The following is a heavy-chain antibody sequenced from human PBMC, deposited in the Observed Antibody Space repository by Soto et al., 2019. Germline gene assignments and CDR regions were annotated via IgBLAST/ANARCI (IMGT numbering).Heavy chain of an antibody. D-gene: IGHD3-10*01. V-gene: IGHV4-31*03. CDR1: GGSISSGGYY. CDR3: ARGSWRFGESTDY. J-gene: IGHJ4*02. Sequence: QVQLQESGPGLVKPSQTLSLTCTVSGGSISSGGYYWSWIRQHPGKGLEWIGYIYYSGSTYYNPAPTGRGXXSXDXXKNQFSLKLSSVTAADTAVYYCARGSWRFGESTDYWGQGTLVTVSS. CDR2: IYYSGST.